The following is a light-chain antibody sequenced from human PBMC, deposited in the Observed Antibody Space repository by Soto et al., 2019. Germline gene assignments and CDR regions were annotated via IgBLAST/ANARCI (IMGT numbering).Light chain of an antibody. V-gene: IGLV1-40*01. CDR2: GNG. Sequence: QSVLTQPPSVSGAPGPRVTISCTGSISNMGAGYDVHWYQQLPGTAPKLLIFGNGNRPSGVPDRFSGSKSDTSASLAITGLQAEDETDYYCQTYDSSLSGIFVFRTGTKVTVL. CDR3: QTYDSSLSGIFV. J-gene: IGLJ1*01. CDR1: ISNMGAGYD.